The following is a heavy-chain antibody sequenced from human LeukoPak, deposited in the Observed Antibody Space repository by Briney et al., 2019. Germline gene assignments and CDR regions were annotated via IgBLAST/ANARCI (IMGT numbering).Heavy chain of an antibody. J-gene: IGHJ6*03. V-gene: IGHV3-66*02. Sequence: TGGSLRLSCAASGFSVSDSYMSWVRQAQGKGLEWVSILYSGGDTYYSASVRSRFTISRDNSKNTLYLQMNTLSAADTAVYFCARGENYYFHTDVWGKGATVTVSS. CDR2: LYSGGDT. CDR1: GFSVSDSY. D-gene: IGHD2/OR15-2a*01. CDR3: ARGENYYFHTDV.